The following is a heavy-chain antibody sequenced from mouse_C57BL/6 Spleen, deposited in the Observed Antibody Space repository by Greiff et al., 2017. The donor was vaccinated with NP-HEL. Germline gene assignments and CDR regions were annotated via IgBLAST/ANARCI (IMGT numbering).Heavy chain of an antibody. CDR3: AIYYEYGGGAMDY. J-gene: IGHJ4*01. CDR2: INPGSGGT. D-gene: IGHD2-4*01. Sequence: QVQLQQSGAELVRPGTSVKVSCKASGYAFTNYLIEWVKQRPGQGLEWIGVINPGSGGTNYNEKFKGKATLTADKSSSTAYMQLSSLTSEDSAVYFCAIYYEYGGGAMDYWGQGTSVTVSS. V-gene: IGHV1-54*01. CDR1: GYAFTNYL.